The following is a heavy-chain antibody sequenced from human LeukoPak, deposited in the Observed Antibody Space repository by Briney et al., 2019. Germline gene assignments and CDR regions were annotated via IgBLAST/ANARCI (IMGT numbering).Heavy chain of an antibody. J-gene: IGHJ5*02. CDR3: ARSPLTGNYGDWFDP. V-gene: IGHV4-34*01. CDR1: GGSISGYY. CDR2: INHSGRI. D-gene: IGHD3-9*01. Sequence: SETLSLTCGVYGGSISGYYWSWIRQPPGKGLELIAEINHSGRINYNPSLKSRVTISIETSKNQLSLKLSSVTAADTAVYYCARSPLTGNYGDWFDPWGQGTPVIVSS.